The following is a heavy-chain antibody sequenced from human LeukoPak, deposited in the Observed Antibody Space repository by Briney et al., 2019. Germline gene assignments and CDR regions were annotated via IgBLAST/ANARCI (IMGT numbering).Heavy chain of an antibody. CDR3: ASHPLPAAFSDY. CDR2: IYYSGIT. Sequence: SETLSLTCTVSGGSISSSSYYWGWIRQPPGKGLEWIGSIYYSGITYYNPSLKSRVTISVDTSKNQFSLKLSSVTAADTAVYYCASHPLPAAFSDYWGQGTLVTVSS. CDR1: GGSISSSSYY. J-gene: IGHJ4*02. D-gene: IGHD2-2*01. V-gene: IGHV4-39*01.